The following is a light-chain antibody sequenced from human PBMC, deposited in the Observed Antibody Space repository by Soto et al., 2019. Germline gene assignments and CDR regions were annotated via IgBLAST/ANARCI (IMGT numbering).Light chain of an antibody. Sequence: EIVLTQSPGALSLSPGERATLSCRASQTVTTHYLAWYQQKPGQAPRLLIYTTSNRATGVPDRFSGSGSGTDFTLTINSLAPEDSAVYYCQQYGSSPLTFGGGTKV. CDR2: TTS. CDR1: QTVTTHY. CDR3: QQYGSSPLT. J-gene: IGKJ4*01. V-gene: IGKV3-20*01.